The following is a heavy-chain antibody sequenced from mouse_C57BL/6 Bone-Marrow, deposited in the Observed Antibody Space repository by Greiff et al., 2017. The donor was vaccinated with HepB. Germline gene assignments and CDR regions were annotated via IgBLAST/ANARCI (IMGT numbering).Heavy chain of an antibody. Sequence: DVKLVESGGGLVKPGGSLKLSCAASGFTFSDYGMHWVRQAPEKGLEWVAYISSGSSTIYYADTVKGRFTISRDNAKNTLFLQMTSLRSEDTAMYYCARYDYDWFAYWGQGTLVTVSA. CDR1: GFTFSDYG. J-gene: IGHJ3*01. V-gene: IGHV5-17*01. CDR3: ARYDYDWFAY. CDR2: ISSGSSTI. D-gene: IGHD2-4*01.